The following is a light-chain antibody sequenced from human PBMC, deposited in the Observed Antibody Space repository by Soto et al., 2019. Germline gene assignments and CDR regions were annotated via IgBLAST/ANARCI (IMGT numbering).Light chain of an antibody. V-gene: IGKV3-20*01. CDR2: GAS. CDR1: QSVSSSY. CDR3: QQYGSSPGYT. J-gene: IGKJ2*01. Sequence: EIVLTQSPGTLSLSPGERATLSCRASQSVSSSYLAWYQQKPGQAPRLLIHGASSRATGIPARFSGSGSAKDYTLTISRLEAEEFAVYYCQQYGSSPGYTFGQGTKLEIK.